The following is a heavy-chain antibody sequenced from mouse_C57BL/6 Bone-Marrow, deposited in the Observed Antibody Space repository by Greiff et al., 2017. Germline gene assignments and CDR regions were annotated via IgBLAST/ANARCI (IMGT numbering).Heavy chain of an antibody. CDR3: ARRDYSNYLYASDY. CDR1: GYTFTSYG. J-gene: IGHJ4*01. Sequence: VQLQQSGAELARPGASVKLSCKASGYTFTSYGISWVKQRTGQGLEWIGEIYPRSGNTYYNEKFKGKATLTADKSSSTAYMELRSLTSEDSAVYFCARRDYSNYLYASDYWGQGTSVTVSS. D-gene: IGHD2-5*01. V-gene: IGHV1-81*01. CDR2: IYPRSGNT.